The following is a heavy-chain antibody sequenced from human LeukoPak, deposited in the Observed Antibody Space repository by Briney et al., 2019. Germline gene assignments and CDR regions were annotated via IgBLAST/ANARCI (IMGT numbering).Heavy chain of an antibody. CDR2: ISGDGAST. CDR3: ARAPYYYDSSGYDTDY. D-gene: IGHD3-22*01. V-gene: IGHV3-43*02. Sequence: GGSLRLSCAASGFTFTTYEMNWVRQAPGKGLEWVSLISGDGASTYYADSVKGRFTISRDNSKNSLSLQMNNLKTEDTALYYCARAPYYYDSSGYDTDYWGQGTLVTVSS. CDR1: GFTFTTYE. J-gene: IGHJ4*02.